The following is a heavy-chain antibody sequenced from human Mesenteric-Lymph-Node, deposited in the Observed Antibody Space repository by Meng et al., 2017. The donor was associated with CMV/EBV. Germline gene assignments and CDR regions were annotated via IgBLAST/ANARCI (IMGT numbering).Heavy chain of an antibody. CDR1: GGSISSSSYY. V-gene: IGHV4-39*07. Sequence: SETLSPTGTVPGGSISSSSYYWGWIRQPPGKGLEWIGGIYYSGRTYYNPSLKSRVTISVDTSKNQFFLKLSSVTAADTAVYYRARGPLVVPAASHIAYYYYGMDVWGQGTTVTVSS. CDR3: ARGPLVVPAASHIAYYYYGMDV. CDR2: IYYSGRT. D-gene: IGHD2-2*01. J-gene: IGHJ6*02.